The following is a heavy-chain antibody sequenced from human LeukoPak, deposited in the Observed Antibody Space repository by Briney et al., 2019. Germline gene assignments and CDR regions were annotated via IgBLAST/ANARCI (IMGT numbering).Heavy chain of an antibody. V-gene: IGHV1-8*03. CDR3: ARGVWGYSSSSHAFDI. CDR1: GYTLTSYD. Sequence: ASVEVSFKASGYTLTSYDINWVRQATGQGLEWMGWMNPNSGNTGYAQKFQGRITITRNTSISTAYMELSSLRSEDTAVYYCARGVWGYSSSSHAFDIWGQGTMVTVSS. J-gene: IGHJ3*02. D-gene: IGHD6-6*01. CDR2: MNPNSGNT.